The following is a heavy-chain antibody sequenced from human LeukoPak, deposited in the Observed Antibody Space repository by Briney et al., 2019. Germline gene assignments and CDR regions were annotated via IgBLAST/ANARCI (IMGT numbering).Heavy chain of an antibody. CDR1: GYSISAGYF. J-gene: IGHJ3*01. V-gene: IGHV4-38-2*01. CDR3: ARVIVTATHVPDAFDL. D-gene: IGHD1-26*01. CDR2: VHHTGSD. Sequence: MPSETLSLTCAISGYSISAGYFWGWIRQSPVKGLEWIGSVHHTGSDYYNPSLKSRVTIAIDTSENHFSLNLTSVTAADTAVFFCARVIVTATHVPDAFDLWGQGILVTVSS.